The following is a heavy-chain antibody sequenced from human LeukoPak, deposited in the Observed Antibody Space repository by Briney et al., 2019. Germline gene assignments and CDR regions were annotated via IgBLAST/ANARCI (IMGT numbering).Heavy chain of an antibody. V-gene: IGHV4-59*01. D-gene: IGHD7-27*01. Sequence: PSETLSLTCTVSGGSISSYYWSWIRQSPGKGLEWIGYIYHTGSTSYSPSLKSRVTISADTSQNQFSLKLSSVTAADTAVYYCASRKLGNDYWGQGTLVTVSS. J-gene: IGHJ4*02. CDR1: GGSISSYY. CDR3: ASRKLGNDY. CDR2: IYHTGST.